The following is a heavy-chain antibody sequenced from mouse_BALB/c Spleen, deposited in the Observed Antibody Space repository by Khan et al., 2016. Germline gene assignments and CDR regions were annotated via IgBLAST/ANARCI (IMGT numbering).Heavy chain of an antibody. D-gene: IGHD2-10*02. CDR1: GYSITSDYA. V-gene: IGHV3-2*02. CDR3: ARPYGNYGAWFAY. CDR2: ISYSGST. Sequence: VQLKESGPGLVKPSQSLSLTCTVTGYSITSDYAWNWIRQFPGNKLEWMGYISYSGSTSYNPSLKSRISITRDTSKNQFFLQLNSVTTEDTATXYCARPYGNYGAWFAYWGQGTLVTVSA. J-gene: IGHJ3*01.